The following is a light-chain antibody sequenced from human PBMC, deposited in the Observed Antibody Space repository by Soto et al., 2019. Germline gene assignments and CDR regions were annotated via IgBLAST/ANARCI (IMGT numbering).Light chain of an antibody. CDR3: LLYYGGARV. J-gene: IGLJ2*01. CDR1: TGAVTSGYY. CDR2: NTS. V-gene: IGLV7-43*01. Sequence: QTVVTQEPSLTVSPGGTVTLTCASSTGAVTSGYYPNWFQQKPGQAPRALIYNTSNKHSWTPARFSGSLLGGKAALTLSGVQPEDEAEYYCLLYYGGARVFGGGTKPTVL.